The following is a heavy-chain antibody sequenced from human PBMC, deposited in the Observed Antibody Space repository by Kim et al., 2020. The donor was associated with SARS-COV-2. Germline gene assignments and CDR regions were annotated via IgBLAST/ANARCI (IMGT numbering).Heavy chain of an antibody. V-gene: IGHV4-61*02. J-gene: IGHJ4*02. CDR1: GGSISSGSYY. D-gene: IGHD6-13*01. CDR2: IYTSGST. Sequence: SETLSLTCTVSGGSISSGSYYWSWIRQPAGKGLEWIGRIYTSGSTNYNPSLKSRVTISVDTSKNQFSLKLSSVTAADTAVYYCARSRYSSSCDYWGQGTLVTGSS. CDR3: ARSRYSSSCDY.